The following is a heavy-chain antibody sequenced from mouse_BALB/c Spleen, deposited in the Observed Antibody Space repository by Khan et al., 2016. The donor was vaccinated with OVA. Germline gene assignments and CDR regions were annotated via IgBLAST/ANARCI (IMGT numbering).Heavy chain of an antibody. CDR2: IWTGRGT. D-gene: IGHD1-1*01. CDR3: VRRGNYYGSFYWYFDV. J-gene: IGHJ1*01. V-gene: IGHV2-9-2*01. CDR1: GFSLTNYD. Sequence: QVQLKQSGPGLVAPSQSLSITCTVSGFSLTNYDISWIRQPPGKGLEWLGVIWTGRGTNYNSAFMSRLSISKDNSTSQVFLKMNSLQSDDTAIYYCVRRGNYYGSFYWYFDVWGAGTTVTVSS.